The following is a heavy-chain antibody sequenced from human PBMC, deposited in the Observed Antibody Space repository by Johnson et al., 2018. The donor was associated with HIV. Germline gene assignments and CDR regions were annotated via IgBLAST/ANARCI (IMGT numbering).Heavy chain of an antibody. CDR2: IRSIGGST. D-gene: IGHD4-17*01. V-gene: IGHV3-64*01. Sequence: EVQLVESGGGLVQPGGSLRLSCAASGFTFSSSAMPWVRQAPGKGLEYVSAIRSIGGSTSYANSVKGRFTISRDNSKNTLYLQMGSLRAEDMAVYYCARDAVTPIWGQGTMVTVSS. J-gene: IGHJ3*02. CDR1: GFTFSSSA. CDR3: ARDAVTPI.